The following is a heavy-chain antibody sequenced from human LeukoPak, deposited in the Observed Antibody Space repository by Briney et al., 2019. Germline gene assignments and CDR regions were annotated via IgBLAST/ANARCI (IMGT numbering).Heavy chain of an antibody. Sequence: KSSETLSLTCTVSGGSISSYYWSWIRQPPGKGLEWIGYIYYSGSTNCNPSLKSRVTISVDTSKNQFSLKLSSVTAADTAVYYCARGTSIAAAVDYWGQGTLVTVSS. V-gene: IGHV4-59*01. D-gene: IGHD6-13*01. J-gene: IGHJ4*02. CDR3: ARGTSIAAAVDY. CDR2: IYYSGST. CDR1: GGSISSYY.